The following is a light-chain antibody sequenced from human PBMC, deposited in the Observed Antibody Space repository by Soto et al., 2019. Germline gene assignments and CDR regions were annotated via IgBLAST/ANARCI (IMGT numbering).Light chain of an antibody. CDR2: KVS. Sequence: DVVMTQSPLSLPVTLGQPASISCRSSQSLVYVNGDTYLDWFQHRPGQSPRRQIYKVSNRDSGVRDRFSGSGSGPDFTLKISRVEAEDVGVYYCMQGTHWPYTFGQWTKLEIK. CDR3: MQGTHWPYT. CDR1: QSLVYVNGDTY. V-gene: IGKV2-30*01. J-gene: IGKJ2*01.